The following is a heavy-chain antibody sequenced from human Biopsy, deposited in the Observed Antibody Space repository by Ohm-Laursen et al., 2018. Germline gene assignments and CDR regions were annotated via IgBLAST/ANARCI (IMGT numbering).Heavy chain of an antibody. CDR2: VYYSGGT. J-gene: IGHJ3*02. D-gene: IGHD1-26*01. Sequence: SETLSLTCTVSGGSISSYYWTWIRQPPGKGLEWIGDVYYSGGTKYNPSLASRVTFSVDMSKSQFSLKLYSVTAADAAVYYCARVEAGTYDALDIWGQGTLVAVSA. CDR3: ARVEAGTYDALDI. V-gene: IGHV4-59*01. CDR1: GGSISSYY.